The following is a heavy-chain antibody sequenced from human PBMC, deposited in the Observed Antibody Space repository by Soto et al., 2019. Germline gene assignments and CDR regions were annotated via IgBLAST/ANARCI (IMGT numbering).Heavy chain of an antibody. CDR2: ISSSSSYI. CDR1: GFTFSSYS. CDR3: ARAGYCSSTSRYIWSDYGMDV. Sequence: SGGSLRLSCAASGFTFSSYSMNWVRQAPGKGLEWVSSISSSSSYIYYADSVKGRFTISRDNAKNSLYLQMNSLRAEDTAVYYCARAGYCSSTSRYIWSDYGMDVWGQGTTVTVSS. V-gene: IGHV3-21*01. D-gene: IGHD2-2*02. J-gene: IGHJ6*02.